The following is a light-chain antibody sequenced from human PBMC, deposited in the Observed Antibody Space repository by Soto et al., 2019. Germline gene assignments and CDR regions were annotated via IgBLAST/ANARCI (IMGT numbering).Light chain of an antibody. CDR2: LGS. CDR1: QSLLHSNGYNY. V-gene: IGKV2-28*01. CDR3: MQALQFPHT. Sequence: DIVMTQSPLSLPVTPGEPASISCRSSQSLLHSNGYNYLDWYLQKPGQSPQLLIYLGSNRASGAPESFGGSESGTDFTIKISRVGAEDVGFYYDMQALQFPHTCGGGTKGEIK. J-gene: IGKJ4*01.